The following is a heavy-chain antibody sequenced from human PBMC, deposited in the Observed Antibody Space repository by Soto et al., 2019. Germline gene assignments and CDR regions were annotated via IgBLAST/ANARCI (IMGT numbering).Heavy chain of an antibody. J-gene: IGHJ4*02. CDR3: AREASGVVSLDY. D-gene: IGHD3-3*01. Sequence: ASVKVSCKASGDIFTAYSMHWVRQAPGQGLEWLGWINPNSGDTIYAQKFQDRVTMTCDTSVSTAYLELSSLSSDDTALYYCAREASGVVSLDYWGQGTLVTVSS. V-gene: IGHV1-2*02. CDR2: INPNSGDT. CDR1: GDIFTAYS.